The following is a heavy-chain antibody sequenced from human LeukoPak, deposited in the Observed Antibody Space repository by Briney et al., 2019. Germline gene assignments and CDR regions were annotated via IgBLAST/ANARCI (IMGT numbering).Heavy chain of an antibody. D-gene: IGHD2-2*01. CDR2: IKEDGSEK. CDR3: ATGRSCTTCYLPDY. V-gene: IGHV3-7*01. J-gene: IGHJ4*02. Sequence: GGSLRLSCAASGFTFSSYWMSWVRQAPGKGLEWVANIKEDGSEKYHVDSVKGRFTISRDNAKNSLYLQMNSLRAEDTAVYHCATGRSCTTCYLPDYWGQGTLVTVSS. CDR1: GFTFSSYW.